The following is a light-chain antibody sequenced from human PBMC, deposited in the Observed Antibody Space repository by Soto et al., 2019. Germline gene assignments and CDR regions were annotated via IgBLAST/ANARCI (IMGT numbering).Light chain of an antibody. V-gene: IGKV1-5*03. CDR3: QHYNSYSEA. Sequence: DIQMTQSPSTLSGSVGDGVTITCRASQTISSWLAWYQQKPGKAPKLLIYKASTLKSGVPSRFSGSGSGTEFTLTISGLQPDDFATYYCQHYNSYSEAFGQGTKVELK. CDR1: QTISSW. J-gene: IGKJ1*01. CDR2: KAS.